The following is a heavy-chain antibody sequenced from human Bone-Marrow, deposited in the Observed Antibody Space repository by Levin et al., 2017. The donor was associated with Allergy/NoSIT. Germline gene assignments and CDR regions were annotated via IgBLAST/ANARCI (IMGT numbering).Heavy chain of an antibody. CDR1: GYTFTSYA. CDR3: ARVTPQVYSGYGAPKTDYYYYGMDV. V-gene: IGHV7-4-1*01. D-gene: IGHD5-12*01. Sequence: ASVKVSCKASGYTFTSYAMNWVRQAPGQGLEWMGWINTNTGNPTYAQGFTGRFVFSLDTSVSTAYLQICSLKAEDTAVYYCARVTPQVYSGYGAPKTDYYYYGMDVWGQGTTVTVSS. CDR2: INTNTGNP. J-gene: IGHJ6*02.